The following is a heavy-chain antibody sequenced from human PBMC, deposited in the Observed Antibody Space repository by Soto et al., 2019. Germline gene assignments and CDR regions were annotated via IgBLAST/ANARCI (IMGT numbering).Heavy chain of an antibody. CDR1: GGSFSGYY. CDR2: INHSGST. D-gene: IGHD2-2*02. Sequence: PSETLSLTCAVYGGSFSGYYWSWIRQPPGKGLEWIGEINHSGSTNYNPSLKSRVTISVDTSKNQFSLKLSSVTAADTAVYYCAREAGYCSSTSCYNPYYYYYGMDVWGQGTTVTVSS. V-gene: IGHV4-34*01. J-gene: IGHJ6*02. CDR3: AREAGYCSSTSCYNPYYYYYGMDV.